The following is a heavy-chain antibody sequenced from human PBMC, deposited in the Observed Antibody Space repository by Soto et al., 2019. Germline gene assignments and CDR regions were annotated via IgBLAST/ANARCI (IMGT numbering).Heavy chain of an antibody. D-gene: IGHD4-4*01. CDR1: GGSISSGDYY. CDR2: IYYSGST. J-gene: IGHJ4*02. CDR3: ARASYSNYEEVSDY. Sequence: SETLSLTCTVSGGSISSGDYYWSWIRQPPGKGLEWIGYIYYSGSTYYNPSLKSRVTISVDTSKNQFSLKLSSVTAADTAVYYCARASYSNYEEVSDYWGQGTLVTAPQ. V-gene: IGHV4-30-4*01.